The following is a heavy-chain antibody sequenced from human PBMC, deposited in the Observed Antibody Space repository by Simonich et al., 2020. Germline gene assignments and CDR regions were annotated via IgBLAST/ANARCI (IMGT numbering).Heavy chain of an antibody. CDR2: IYYSGST. V-gene: IGHV4-39*01. D-gene: IGHD6-6*01. CDR3: ARWAYSSSYFDY. Sequence: QLQLQESGPGLVKPSETLSLTCTVSGGSISSSSYYWGGFRQPPGKGLEWIGGIYYSGSTYYNPSLKSRVTISVDTSKNQFSLKLSSVTAADTAVYYCARWAYSSSYFDYWGQGTLVTVSS. CDR1: GGSISSSSYY. J-gene: IGHJ4*02.